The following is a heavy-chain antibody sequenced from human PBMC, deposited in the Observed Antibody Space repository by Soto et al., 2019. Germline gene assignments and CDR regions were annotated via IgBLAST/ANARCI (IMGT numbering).Heavy chain of an antibody. CDR1: GDSVSSNSAA. J-gene: IGHJ6*02. CDR3: ARGGDFWNGSHNYYYYGMDV. V-gene: IGHV6-1*01. D-gene: IGHD3-3*01. Sequence: PSQTLSLTCAISGDSVSSNSAAWNWIRQSPSRGLEWLGRTYYRSKWYNDYAVSVKSRITINPDTSKNQFSLQLRSVTPEDTAVYYCARGGDFWNGSHNYYYYGMDVWGQGTTVTVSS. CDR2: TYYRSKWYN.